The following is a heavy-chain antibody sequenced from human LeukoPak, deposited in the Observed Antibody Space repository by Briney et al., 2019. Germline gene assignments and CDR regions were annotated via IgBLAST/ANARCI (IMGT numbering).Heavy chain of an antibody. CDR1: GGSISSGDYY. D-gene: IGHD3-22*01. CDR3: ARDSRYYDSSGSGDYYYYGMDV. CDR2: IYYSGST. J-gene: IGHJ6*02. V-gene: IGHV4-30-4*01. Sequence: SETLSLTCTVSGGSISSGDYYWSRIRQPPGKGLEWIGYIYYSGSTYYNPSLKSRVTISVDTSKNQFSLKLSSVTAADTAVYYCARDSRYYDSSGSGDYYYYGMDVWGQGTTVTVSS.